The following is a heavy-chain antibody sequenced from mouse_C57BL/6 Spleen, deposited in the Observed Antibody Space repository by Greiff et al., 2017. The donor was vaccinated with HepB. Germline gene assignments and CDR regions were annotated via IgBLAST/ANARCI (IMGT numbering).Heavy chain of an antibody. J-gene: IGHJ2*01. D-gene: IGHD3-1*01. Sequence: EVLLVESGGGLVKPGGSLKLSCAASGFTFSSYAMSWVRQTPEKRLEWVATICDGGSYTYYPDNVKGRFTISRDNAKNNLYLQMSHLKSEDTAMYYCARDQLGLDYWGQGTTLTVSS. CDR3: ARDQLGLDY. V-gene: IGHV5-4*01. CDR2: ICDGGSYT. CDR1: GFTFSSYA.